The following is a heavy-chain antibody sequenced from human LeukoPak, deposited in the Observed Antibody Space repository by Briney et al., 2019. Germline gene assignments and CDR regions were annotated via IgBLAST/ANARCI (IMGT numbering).Heavy chain of an antibody. J-gene: IGHJ6*03. CDR1: GFTFSSYG. Sequence: PGGSLRLSCAASGFTFSSYGMHWVRQAPGKGLEWVSSISSSSSYIYYADSVKGRFTISRDNAKNSLYLQMNSLRAEDTAVYYCARVSNNYYYFYMDVWGKGTTVTVSS. V-gene: IGHV3-21*01. CDR2: ISSSSSYI. D-gene: IGHD2/OR15-2a*01. CDR3: ARVSNNYYYFYMDV.